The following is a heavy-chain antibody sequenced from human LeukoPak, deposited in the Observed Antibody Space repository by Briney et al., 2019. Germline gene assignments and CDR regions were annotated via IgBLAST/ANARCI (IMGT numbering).Heavy chain of an antibody. CDR1: GYTFTGYY. CDR3: ARDRSGWLQYYFDY. Sequence: ASVKVSCKASGYTFTGYYMHWVRQAPGQGLEWMGWINPNSGGTNYAQKFQGRVTMTRDTSISTAYMELSRLRSDDTAVYYCARDRSGWLQYYFDYWGQGTLVTVSS. V-gene: IGHV1-2*02. CDR2: INPNSGGT. D-gene: IGHD6-19*01. J-gene: IGHJ4*02.